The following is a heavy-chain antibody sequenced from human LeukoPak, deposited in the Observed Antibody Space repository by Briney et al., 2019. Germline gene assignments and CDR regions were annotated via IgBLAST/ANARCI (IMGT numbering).Heavy chain of an antibody. V-gene: IGHV3-48*03. CDR2: ISSSGSTI. J-gene: IGHJ4*02. CDR3: AKAPYYYDSSGYRGYFDY. D-gene: IGHD3-22*01. Sequence: GGSLRLSCAASGFTFSSYEMNWVRQAPGKGLEWVSYISSSGSTIYYADSVKGRFTISRDNAKNSLYLQMNSLRAEDTAVYYCAKAPYYYDSSGYRGYFDYWGQGTLVTVSS. CDR1: GFTFSSYE.